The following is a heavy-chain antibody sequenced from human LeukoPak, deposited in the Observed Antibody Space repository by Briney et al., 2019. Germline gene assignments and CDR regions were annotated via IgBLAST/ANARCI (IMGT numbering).Heavy chain of an antibody. V-gene: IGHV6-1*01. CDR3: ASSGPLYYYYGMDV. CDR1: GASVSSNSAA. CDR2: TYYRSKWYN. Sequence: SQTLSLTCAISGASVSSNSAAWNWIRQSPSRGLEWLGRTYYRSKWYNDYAVSVKSRITINPDTSKNQFSLQLNSVTPEDTAVYYCASSGPLYYYYGMDVWGQGTTVTVSS. D-gene: IGHD1-1*01. J-gene: IGHJ6*02.